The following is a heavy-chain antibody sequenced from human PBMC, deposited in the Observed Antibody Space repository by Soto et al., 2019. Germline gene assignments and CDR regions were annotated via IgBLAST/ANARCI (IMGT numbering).Heavy chain of an antibody. D-gene: IGHD6-19*01. CDR2: ISYDGSNK. J-gene: IGHJ4*02. CDR3: AKEWKQWLGLDY. Sequence: GGSLRLSCAASGFTFSSYGMHWVRQAPGKGLEWVAVISYDGSNKYYADSVKGRFTISRDNSKNTLYLQMNSLRAEDTAVYYCAKEWKQWLGLDYWGQGTLVTVSS. CDR1: GFTFSSYG. V-gene: IGHV3-30*18.